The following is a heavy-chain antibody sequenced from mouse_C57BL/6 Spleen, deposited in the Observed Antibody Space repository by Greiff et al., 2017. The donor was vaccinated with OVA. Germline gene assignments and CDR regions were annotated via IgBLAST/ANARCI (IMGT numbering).Heavy chain of an antibody. V-gene: IGHV1-64*01. J-gene: IGHJ4*01. D-gene: IGHD2-4*01. CDR2: IHPNSGST. CDR1: GYTFTSYW. Sequence: QVQLQQPGAELVKPGASVKLSCKASGYTFTSYWMHWVKQRPGQGLEWIGMIHPNSGSTNYNEKFKSKATLTVDKSSSTAYMQLSSLTSEDSAVYYCARSGYDYDGYDAMDYWGQGTSVTVSS. CDR3: ARSGYDYDGYDAMDY.